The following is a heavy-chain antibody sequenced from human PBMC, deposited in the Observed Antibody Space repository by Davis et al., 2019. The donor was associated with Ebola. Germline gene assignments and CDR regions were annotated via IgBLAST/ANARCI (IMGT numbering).Heavy chain of an antibody. CDR2: ISSSSTYI. CDR3: ARYYYDSSGYLYYYYYGMDV. Sequence: PGGSLRLSCAASGFTFSSYSINWVRQAPGKGLEWVSSISSSSTYIYYADSVKGRFTISRDNAKNSLYLQMNSLRAEDTAVYYCARYYYDSSGYLYYYYYGMDVWGQGTTVTVSS. V-gene: IGHV3-21*01. D-gene: IGHD3-22*01. J-gene: IGHJ6*02. CDR1: GFTFSSYS.